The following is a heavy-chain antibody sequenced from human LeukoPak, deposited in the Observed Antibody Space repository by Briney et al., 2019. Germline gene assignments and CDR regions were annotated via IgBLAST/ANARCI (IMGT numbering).Heavy chain of an antibody. Sequence: SVTLSLTCTVSGGSISSYYWSWIRQPPGKGLEWIGYIYYSGSTNYNPSLKSRVTISVDTSKNQFSLKLSSVTAADTAVYYCARDGSGYSYGYWFDPWGQGTLVTVSS. J-gene: IGHJ5*02. CDR1: GGSISSYY. CDR2: IYYSGST. CDR3: ARDGSGYSYGYWFDP. V-gene: IGHV4-59*01. D-gene: IGHD5-18*01.